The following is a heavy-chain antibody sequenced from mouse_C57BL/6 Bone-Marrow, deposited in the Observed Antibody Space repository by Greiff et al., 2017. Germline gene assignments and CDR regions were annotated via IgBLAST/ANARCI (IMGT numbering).Heavy chain of an antibody. CDR2: ISDGGSYT. Sequence: EVKLMESGGGLVKPGGSLKLSCAASGFTFSSYAMSWVRQTPEKRLEWVATISDGGSYTYYPDNVKGRCTISRDHAKNTMYLQINHLKSEDTAMYDCARDSYCYYYYALDYWGQGTSVTVSS. D-gene: IGHD2-12*01. J-gene: IGHJ4*01. CDR3: ARDSYCYYYYALDY. V-gene: IGHV5-4*01. CDR1: GFTFSSYA.